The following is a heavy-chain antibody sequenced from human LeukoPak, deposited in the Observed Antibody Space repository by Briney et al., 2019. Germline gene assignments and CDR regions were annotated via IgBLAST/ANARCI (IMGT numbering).Heavy chain of an antibody. Sequence: GGSLRLSCTASGFMFRSHWMSWVRQVPGRGLGWVAHIKQDGSEKHYLDSVEGRFTLSREDAKNSLYLQMDSLRVDDTAVYYCARGPHYGDRVDYLDYWGQGTLVTVSS. D-gene: IGHD4-17*01. CDR3: ARGPHYGDRVDYLDY. CDR1: GFMFRSHW. J-gene: IGHJ4*02. CDR2: IKQDGSEK. V-gene: IGHV3-7*01.